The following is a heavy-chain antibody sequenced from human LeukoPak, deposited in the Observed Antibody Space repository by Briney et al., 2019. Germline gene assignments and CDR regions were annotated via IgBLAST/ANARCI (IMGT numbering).Heavy chain of an antibody. CDR3: ARETHYYGSGSYIFDY. CDR1: GGSISSYY. J-gene: IGHJ4*02. CDR2: IYYSGST. D-gene: IGHD3-10*01. V-gene: IGHV4-59*01. Sequence: PSETLSLTCTVSGGSISSYYWSWIRQPPGKGLEWIGYIYYSGSTNYNPSLKSRVTISVDTSKSQFSLKLSSVTAADTAVYYCARETHYYGSGSYIFDYWGQGTLVTVSS.